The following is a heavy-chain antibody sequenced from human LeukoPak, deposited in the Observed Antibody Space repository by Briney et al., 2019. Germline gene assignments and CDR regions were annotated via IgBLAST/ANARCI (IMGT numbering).Heavy chain of an antibody. Sequence: ASVKVSCKASGYTFTGYYIHWVRQAPGQGLEWMGWINPNSGGTNYAQKFQGRVTMTRDTSISTAYMELSRLRSDDTAVYYCAREGYSYGYSYYYYYMDVWGKGTTVTISS. J-gene: IGHJ6*03. V-gene: IGHV1-2*02. CDR1: GYTFTGYY. CDR3: AREGYSYGYSYYYYYMDV. D-gene: IGHD5-18*01. CDR2: INPNSGGT.